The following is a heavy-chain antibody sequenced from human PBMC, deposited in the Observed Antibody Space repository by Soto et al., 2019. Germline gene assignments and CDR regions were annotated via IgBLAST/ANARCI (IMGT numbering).Heavy chain of an antibody. V-gene: IGHV3-9*01. D-gene: IGHD3-16*02. CDR3: AKDGLMGYYDYISGSYHLDY. CDR2: ISWNSGSI. J-gene: IGHJ4*02. CDR1: GFTFDDYA. Sequence: EVQLVESGGGLVQPGRSLRLSCAASGFTFDDYAMHWVRQAPGKGLEWVSGISWNSGSIGYADSVKGRFTISRDNAKNSLYLQMNRLRDEDRPLYYCAKDGLMGYYDYISGSYHLDYRGQGTLVPVSS.